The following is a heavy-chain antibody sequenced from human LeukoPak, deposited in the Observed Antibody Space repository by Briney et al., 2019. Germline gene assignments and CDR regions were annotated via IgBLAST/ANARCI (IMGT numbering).Heavy chain of an antibody. CDR2: ISGSGGST. D-gene: IGHD2-2*01. CDR1: GFTFSSYA. Sequence: PGGSLRLSCAASGFTFSSYAMSWVGQAPGKGLEWVSAISGSGGSTYYADSVKGRFTISRDNSKNTLYLQMNSLRAEDTAVYYCAKDRYCSSTSCLLDFDYWGQGTLVTVSS. CDR3: AKDRYCSSTSCLLDFDY. J-gene: IGHJ4*02. V-gene: IGHV3-23*01.